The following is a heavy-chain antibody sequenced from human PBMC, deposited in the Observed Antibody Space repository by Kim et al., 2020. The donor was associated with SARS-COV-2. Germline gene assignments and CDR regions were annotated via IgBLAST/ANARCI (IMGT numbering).Heavy chain of an antibody. J-gene: IGHJ5*02. CDR2: ISGDGGST. CDR1: GFTFDDYA. D-gene: IGHD3-10*01. CDR3: AKDTYYYGSGSYPYNWFDP. Sequence: GGSLRLSCAASGFTFDDYAMHWVRQAPGKGLEWVSLISGDGGSTYYADSVKGRFTISRDNSKNSLYLQMNSLRTEDTALYYCAKDTYYYGSGSYPYNWFDPWGQGTLVTVSS. V-gene: IGHV3-43*02.